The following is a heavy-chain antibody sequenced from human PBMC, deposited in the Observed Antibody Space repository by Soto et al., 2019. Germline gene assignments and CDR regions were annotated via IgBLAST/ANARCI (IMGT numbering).Heavy chain of an antibody. CDR1: GDSLRGQS. CDR2: LDQSGGT. Sequence: QVQLQQWGAGLLKASETLSLTCAVVGDSLRGQSWNWIRQSPGKGLEWIGELDQSGGTNYNPSPKSRAIISDDTSKNQFSLTLTSVTAADTAVYYCAREDSYGWSGESLDVWGQGTTVTVSS. J-gene: IGHJ6*02. D-gene: IGHD6-19*01. V-gene: IGHV4-34*01. CDR3: AREDSYGWSGESLDV.